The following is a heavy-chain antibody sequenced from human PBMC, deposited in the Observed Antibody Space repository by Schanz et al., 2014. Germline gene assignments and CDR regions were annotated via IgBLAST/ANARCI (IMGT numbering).Heavy chain of an antibody. D-gene: IGHD2-8*01. CDR2: ISSRSSYI. Sequence: VQLVESGGGVVQPGGSLRLSCAASGFTVSINYMSWVRQAPGKGLEWVSSISSRSSYIYYADSVRGRFTISRDNAKNSLFLQMNSLRADDTAVYYCARDMLRRYGALEIWGRGTMVTVSS. J-gene: IGHJ3*02. V-gene: IGHV3-21*06. CDR1: GFTVSINY. CDR3: ARDMLRRYGALEI.